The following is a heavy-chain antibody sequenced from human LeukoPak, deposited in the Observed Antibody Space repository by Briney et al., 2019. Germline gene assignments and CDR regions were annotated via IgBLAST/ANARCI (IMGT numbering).Heavy chain of an antibody. CDR3: AIQHCSSTSCDDY. Sequence: SGTLSLTCAVSGGSLSSSNWWSWVRPPPGKGLEWIGEIYHSGSTYYTPSLKSRVTISVDTSKNQFSLKLSSVTAADTAVYYCAIQHCSSTSCDDYWGQGTLVTVSS. V-gene: IGHV4-4*02. CDR2: IYHSGST. D-gene: IGHD2-2*01. CDR1: GGSLSSSNW. J-gene: IGHJ4*02.